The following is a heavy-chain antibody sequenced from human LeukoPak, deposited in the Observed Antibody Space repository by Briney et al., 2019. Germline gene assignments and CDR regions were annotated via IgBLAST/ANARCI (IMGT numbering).Heavy chain of an antibody. Sequence: LGGSLRLSCAASGFTFSSYSMNWVRQAPGKGLEWVSYISSSSGTIYYADSVKGRFTISRDNAKNSLYLQTTSLRAEDTAVYFCAVGGWHAWGQGTLVTVSS. J-gene: IGHJ5*02. CDR3: AVGGWHA. V-gene: IGHV3-48*01. CDR1: GFTFSSYS. D-gene: IGHD6-19*01. CDR2: ISSSSGTI.